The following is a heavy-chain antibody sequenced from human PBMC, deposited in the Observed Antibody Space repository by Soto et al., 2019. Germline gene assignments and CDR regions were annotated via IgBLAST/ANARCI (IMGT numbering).Heavy chain of an antibody. V-gene: IGHV1-18*01. CDR2: ITANNGHT. D-gene: IGHD1-26*01. CDR3: ARHDRGPWGV. J-gene: IGHJ6*02. Sequence: QVQLVQSGAEVRKPGASVKVSCKASGYTFTLYGISWVRQAPGQGLEWMGWITANNGHTKSAKKFQDRVTMTTDTSTGTGYMELRSLTSDDTAVYYCARHDRGPWGVWGQGTTVTVSS. CDR1: GYTFTLYG.